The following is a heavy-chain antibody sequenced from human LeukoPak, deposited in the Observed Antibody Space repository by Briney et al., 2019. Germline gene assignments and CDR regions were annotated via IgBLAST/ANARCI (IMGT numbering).Heavy chain of an antibody. J-gene: IGHJ4*02. Sequence: SQTLSLTCTVSGGSISSGSYYWSWIRQPAGKGLEWIERISSSGSTNYNPSLKSRVTISVDTSKNQFSLKLSSVTAADTAVYYCARSSGWPAIFDYWGQGTLVTVSS. CDR3: ARSSGWPAIFDY. V-gene: IGHV4-61*02. CDR2: ISSSGST. CDR1: GGSISSGSYY. D-gene: IGHD6-19*01.